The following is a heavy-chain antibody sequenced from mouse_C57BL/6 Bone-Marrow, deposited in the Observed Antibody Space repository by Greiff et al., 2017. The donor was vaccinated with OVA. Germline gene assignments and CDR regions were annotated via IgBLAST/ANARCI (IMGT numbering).Heavy chain of an antibody. V-gene: IGHV1-75*01. CDR1: GYTFTDYY. CDR3: ARSIGNYGAWFAY. Sequence: QVQLQQSGPELVKPGASVKISCKASGYTFTDYYINWVKQRPGQGLEWIGWIFPGSGSTYYNEKFKGKATLTVDKSSSTAYLLLSSLTSEDSAVDFCARSIGNYGAWFAYWGQGTLVTVSA. CDR2: IFPGSGST. J-gene: IGHJ3*01. D-gene: IGHD2-1*01.